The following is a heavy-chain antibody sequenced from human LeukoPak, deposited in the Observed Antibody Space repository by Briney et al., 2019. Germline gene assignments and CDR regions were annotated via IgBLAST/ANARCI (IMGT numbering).Heavy chain of an antibody. V-gene: IGHV1-69*04. CDR1: GGTFSSYA. Sequence: SVKVSCKASGGTFSSYAISWVRQAPGQGLEWMGRIIPILGIANYAQKFQGRVTITADKSTSTAYMGLSSLRSEDTAVYYCARTPTAMVTPYYYGMDVWGQGTTVTVSS. CDR3: ARTPTAMVTPYYYGMDV. CDR2: IIPILGIA. J-gene: IGHJ6*02. D-gene: IGHD5-18*01.